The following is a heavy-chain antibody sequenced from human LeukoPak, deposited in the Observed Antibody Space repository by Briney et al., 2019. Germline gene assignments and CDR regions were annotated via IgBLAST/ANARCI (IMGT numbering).Heavy chain of an antibody. D-gene: IGHD2-21*02. V-gene: IGHV3-30-3*01. Sequence: PGGSLRLSCAASGFTFSSYGMHWVRQAPGKGLEWVAVMSYDGSNKYYADSLKGRFTISRDNSKNTLYLQLHSLRAEDRAVYYCARDRRPGVGELLVYYWGQRTLLSVRS. J-gene: IGHJ4*02. CDR2: MSYDGSNK. CDR1: GFTFSSYG. CDR3: ARDRRPGVGELLVYY.